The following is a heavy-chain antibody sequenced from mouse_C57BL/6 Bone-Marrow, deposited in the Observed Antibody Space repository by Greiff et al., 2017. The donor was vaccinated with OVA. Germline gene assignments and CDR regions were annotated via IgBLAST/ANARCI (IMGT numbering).Heavy chain of an antibody. Sequence: VQLKQSGGGLVKPGGSLKLSCAASGFTFSSYAMSWVRQTPEKRLEWVATISDGGSYTYYPDNVKGRFTISRDNAKNNLYLQMSHLKSEDTAMYYCAGPGSWGQGTLVTVSA. J-gene: IGHJ3*01. V-gene: IGHV5-4*01. CDR3: AGPGS. CDR2: ISDGGSYT. CDR1: GFTFSSYA.